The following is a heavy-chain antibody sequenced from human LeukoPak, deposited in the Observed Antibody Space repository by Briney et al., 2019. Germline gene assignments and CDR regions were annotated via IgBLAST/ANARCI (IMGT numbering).Heavy chain of an antibody. D-gene: IGHD2-8*01. CDR3: ARTGGPPTRDYCTNGVCYFDY. CDR2: INPSGGST. CDR1: GYTFTGYY. Sequence: ASVKVSCKASGYTFTGYYIHWVRQAPGQGLEWMGIINPSGGSTSYAQKFQGRVTMTRDMSTSTVYMELSSLRSEDTAVYYCARTGGPPTRDYCTNGVCYFDYWGQGTLVTVSS. V-gene: IGHV1-46*01. J-gene: IGHJ4*02.